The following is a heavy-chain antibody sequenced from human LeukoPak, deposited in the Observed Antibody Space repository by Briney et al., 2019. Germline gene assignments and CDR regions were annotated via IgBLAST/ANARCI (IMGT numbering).Heavy chain of an antibody. Sequence: SVKVSCKASGGTFSSYAISWVRQAPGQGLEWMGRIIPILGIANYAQKFQGRVTITADKSTSTAYMELSSLRSEDTAVYYCARDAYDIVLMVYAPEINWYFDLWGRGTLVTVSS. CDR2: IIPILGIA. CDR1: GGTFSSYA. V-gene: IGHV1-69*04. J-gene: IGHJ2*01. CDR3: ARDAYDIVLMVYAPEINWYFDL. D-gene: IGHD2-8*01.